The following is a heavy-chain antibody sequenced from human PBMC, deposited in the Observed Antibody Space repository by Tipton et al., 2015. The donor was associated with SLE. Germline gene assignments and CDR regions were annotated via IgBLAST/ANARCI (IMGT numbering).Heavy chain of an antibody. Sequence: LRLSCTVSGGSISSHYWSWIRQPPGKGLEWIGYIYYSGSTNYNPSLKSRVTISVDTSKNQFSLKLSSVTAADTAVYYCARDRGYSSGFDYWGQGTLVTVSS. J-gene: IGHJ4*02. CDR3: ARDRGYSSGFDY. CDR2: IYYSGST. D-gene: IGHD6-19*01. V-gene: IGHV4-59*11. CDR1: GGSISSHY.